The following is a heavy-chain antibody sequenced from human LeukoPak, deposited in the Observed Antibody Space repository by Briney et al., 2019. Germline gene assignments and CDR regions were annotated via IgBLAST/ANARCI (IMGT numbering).Heavy chain of an antibody. Sequence: ASVKVSCKASGYNFISFYIHWVRQAPGQGLQWMGMINPTTGSTDYAQNFQGRVTMTRDMSTATVHMELRSLRYEDTAVYYCARDGISYGSGAANYDFEYYFMDVWGKGTTVSVSS. CDR2: INPTTGST. D-gene: IGHD3-16*01. J-gene: IGHJ6*03. CDR3: ARDGISYGSGAANYDFEYYFMDV. V-gene: IGHV1-46*01. CDR1: GYNFISFY.